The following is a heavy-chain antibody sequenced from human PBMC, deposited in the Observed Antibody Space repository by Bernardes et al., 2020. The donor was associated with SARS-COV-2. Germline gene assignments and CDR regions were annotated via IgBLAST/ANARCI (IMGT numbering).Heavy chain of an antibody. J-gene: IGHJ4*02. V-gene: IGHV3-23*01. CDR3: TRLERDFVELPAPDDY. D-gene: IGHD3-9*01. CDR2: ISGSGGST. Sequence: GGSLRLSCAASGFTFSSYAMSWVRQAPGKGLEWVSTISGSGGSTYYADSVKGRFTISRDDSKNTAYLHMTSLRIEDTAVYYCTRLERDFVELPAPDDYWGQGTLVTVSA. CDR1: GFTFSSYA.